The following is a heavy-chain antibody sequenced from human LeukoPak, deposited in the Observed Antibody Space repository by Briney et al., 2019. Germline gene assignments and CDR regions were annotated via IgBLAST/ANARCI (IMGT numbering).Heavy chain of an antibody. V-gene: IGHV5-51*01. CDR2: IYPGDSDT. Sequence: GESLKISCKGSGYSFTSYWIGWVRQMPGKALEWMGIIYPGDSDTRYSPSFQGQVTISVDKSISTAYLQWNSLKASDTAMYYCARSTSGYVKSLVDYWGQGTLVTVSS. CDR1: GYSFTSYW. D-gene: IGHD5-12*01. J-gene: IGHJ4*02. CDR3: ARSTSGYVKSLVDY.